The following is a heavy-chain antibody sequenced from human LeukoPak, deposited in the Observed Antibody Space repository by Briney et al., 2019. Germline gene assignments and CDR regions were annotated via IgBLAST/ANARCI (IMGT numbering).Heavy chain of an antibody. CDR1: GSSFTSYW. V-gene: IGHV5-51*01. Sequence: PGESLKISCQGSGSSFTSYWIGWVRQLPGKGLEWMGIIYPGDSDTRYSPSFQGQVTISVDKSISTAYLQWSSLKASDTAMYYCARHPILERPTPNSYNAFDIWGQGTMVTVSS. D-gene: IGHD1-1*01. CDR3: ARHPILERPTPNSYNAFDI. J-gene: IGHJ3*02. CDR2: IYPGDSDT.